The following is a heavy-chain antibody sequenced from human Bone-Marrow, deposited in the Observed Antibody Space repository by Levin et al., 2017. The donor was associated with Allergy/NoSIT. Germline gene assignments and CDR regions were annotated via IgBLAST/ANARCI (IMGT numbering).Heavy chain of an antibody. J-gene: IGHJ4*02. CDR1: GFNFNNAW. D-gene: IGHD3-10*01. Sequence: GGSLRLSCAASGFNFNNAWMSWVRQAPGKGLELVGRVKTKTDGGPTDYAAPVTGRFTISRDDSENTLYLQMNSLKTEDTAVYYCTTITMVSHFDHWGQGTLVTVSS. V-gene: IGHV3-15*01. CDR2: VKTKTDGGPT. CDR3: TTITMVSHFDH.